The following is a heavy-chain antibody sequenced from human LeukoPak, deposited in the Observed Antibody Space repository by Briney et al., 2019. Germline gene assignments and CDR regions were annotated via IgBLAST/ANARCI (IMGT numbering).Heavy chain of an antibody. CDR1: GDSISSSNYY. D-gene: IGHD3-22*01. Sequence: SETLSLTCIVSGDSISSSNYYWGWIRQPPGKGLEWIGSINYSGSTYYNPSLKSRGTISVETSKNQFSLKLNSVTAADTAVYYCARDGGYYSDNSGYYVAYWGQGTLVTVSS. CDR2: INYSGST. CDR3: ARDGGYYSDNSGYYVAY. J-gene: IGHJ4*02. V-gene: IGHV4-39*07.